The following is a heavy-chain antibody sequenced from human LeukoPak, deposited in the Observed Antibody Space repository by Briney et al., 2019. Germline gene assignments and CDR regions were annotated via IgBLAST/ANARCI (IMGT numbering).Heavy chain of an antibody. CDR3: TRDRGTYNWFDP. Sequence: GGSPRLSCVASGFTFSGSAVHWVRQSSGKGLEWVGHIDKKDNLYATAYAETMKRRFTISRDDSKDTAFLHMDSLKTEDTALYYCTRDRGTYNWFDPWGQGTLVTVSS. V-gene: IGHV3-73*01. D-gene: IGHD2-15*01. CDR2: IDKKDNLYAT. CDR1: GFTFSGSA. J-gene: IGHJ5*02.